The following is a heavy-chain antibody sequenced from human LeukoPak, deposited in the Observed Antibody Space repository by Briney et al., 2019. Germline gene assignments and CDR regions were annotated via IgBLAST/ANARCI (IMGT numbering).Heavy chain of an antibody. J-gene: IGHJ4*02. CDR2: INPNSGGT. D-gene: IGHD1-26*01. CDR3: AREQWDPEGNRRFDY. CDR1: GYTFTGYY. V-gene: IGHV1-2*02. Sequence: ASVKVSCKASGYTFTGYYMHWVRQAPGQGLAWMGWINPNSGGTNYAQKFQGRVTMTRDTSISTAYMELSRLRSDDTAVYYCAREQWDPEGNRRFDYWGQGTLVTVSS.